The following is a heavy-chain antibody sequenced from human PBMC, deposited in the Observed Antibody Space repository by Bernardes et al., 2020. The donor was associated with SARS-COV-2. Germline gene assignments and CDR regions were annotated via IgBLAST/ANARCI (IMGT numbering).Heavy chain of an antibody. D-gene: IGHD1-1*01. CDR3: VRDGGNSDY. J-gene: IGHJ4*02. V-gene: IGHV3-7*03. CDR2: ISPDGSYI. CDR1: GFTFSRLY. Sequence: GGSLRLSCAASGFTFSRLYMGWVRQAPGKGLEWVANISPDGSYIYYVDSVRGRFTISRDNAKNSLFLQMNSLTVDDTAVYYCVRDGGNSDYWGQGTLGTVSS.